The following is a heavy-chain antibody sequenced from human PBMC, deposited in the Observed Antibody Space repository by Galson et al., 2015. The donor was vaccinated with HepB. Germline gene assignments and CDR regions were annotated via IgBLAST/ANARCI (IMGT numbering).Heavy chain of an antibody. D-gene: IGHD6-19*01. Sequence: SVKVSCKASGYTFTSYGISWVRQAPGQGLEWMGWISAYNGNTNYAQKLQGRVTMTTDTSTSTAYMELRSLRSDDTAVYYCARDRGIAVAGTYYYYGMDVWGQGTTVTVSS. CDR3: ARDRGIAVAGTYYYYGMDV. CDR1: GYTFTSYG. J-gene: IGHJ6*02. CDR2: ISAYNGNT. V-gene: IGHV1-18*01.